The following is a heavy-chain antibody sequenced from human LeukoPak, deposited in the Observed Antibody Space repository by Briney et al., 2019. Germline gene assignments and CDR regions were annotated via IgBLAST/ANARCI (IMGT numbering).Heavy chain of an antibody. CDR3: AREVGEQWLPHPDYFNY. CDR1: GYSISSGYY. Sequence: KPSETLSLTCTVSGYSISSGYYWGWIRQPPGKGLEWIGSIYHSGSTYYNPSLKSRVTISVDTSKNQFSLKLSSVTAADTAVYYCAREVGEQWLPHPDYFNYWGQGTLVTVSS. V-gene: IGHV4-38-2*02. CDR2: IYHSGST. D-gene: IGHD6-19*01. J-gene: IGHJ4*02.